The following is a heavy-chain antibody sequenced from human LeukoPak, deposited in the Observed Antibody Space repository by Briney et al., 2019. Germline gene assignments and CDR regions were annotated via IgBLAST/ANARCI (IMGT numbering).Heavy chain of an antibody. J-gene: IGHJ6*03. V-gene: IGHV3-64*01. D-gene: IGHD6-19*01. Sequence: SGGSLRLSCAASGFTFSSYAMHWVRQAPGKGLEYVSAISSNGGSTYYANSVKGRFTISRDNSKNTLYLQMGSLRAEDMAVYYCARVGLDVVAGTPSQIYYYYYYMDVWGKGTTVTISS. CDR1: GFTFSSYA. CDR3: ARVGLDVVAGTPSQIYYYYYYMDV. CDR2: ISSNGGST.